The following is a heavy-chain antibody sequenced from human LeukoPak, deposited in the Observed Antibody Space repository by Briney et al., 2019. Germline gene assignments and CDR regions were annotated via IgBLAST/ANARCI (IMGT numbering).Heavy chain of an antibody. Sequence: ASVKVSCTASGYTFTSYDINWVRQAPGQGLEWMGWINPNSGGTIYVQKFQGRVTMTRDTSISTAYMELSRLRSDDTAVYYCARVLSRAPIPYYDILTGLWTFDYWGQGTLVTVSS. D-gene: IGHD3-9*01. CDR3: ARVLSRAPIPYYDILTGLWTFDY. CDR1: GYTFTSYD. J-gene: IGHJ4*02. CDR2: INPNSGGT. V-gene: IGHV1-2*02.